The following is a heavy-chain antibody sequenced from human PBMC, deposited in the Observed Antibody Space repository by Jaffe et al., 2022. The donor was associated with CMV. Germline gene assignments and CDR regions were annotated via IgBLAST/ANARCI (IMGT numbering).Heavy chain of an antibody. Sequence: QVQLVQSGAEVKKPGASVKVSCKASGYTFTSYAMHWVRQAPGQRLEWMGWINAGNGNTKYSQKFQGRVTITRDTSASTAYMELSSLRSEDTAVYYCARDVYSYGYYYYYYMDVWGKGTTVTVSS. J-gene: IGHJ6*03. CDR1: GYTFTSYA. CDR3: ARDVYSYGYYYYYYMDV. V-gene: IGHV1-3*01. CDR2: INAGNGNT. D-gene: IGHD5-18*01.